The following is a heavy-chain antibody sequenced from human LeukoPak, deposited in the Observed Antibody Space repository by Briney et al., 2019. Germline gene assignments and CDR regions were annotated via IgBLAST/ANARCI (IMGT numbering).Heavy chain of an antibody. J-gene: IGHJ4*02. CDR3: ARDPDNSGYDYGPY. Sequence: GGSLRLSCAASGFTFSSYETNWVRQAPGKGLEWVSYISSSGTTISYADSVKGRFTISRDNAKNSLYLQMNSLRAEDTAIYYCARDPDNSGYDYGPYWGQGTLVTVSS. CDR2: ISSSGTTI. D-gene: IGHD5-12*01. V-gene: IGHV3-48*03. CDR1: GFTFSSYE.